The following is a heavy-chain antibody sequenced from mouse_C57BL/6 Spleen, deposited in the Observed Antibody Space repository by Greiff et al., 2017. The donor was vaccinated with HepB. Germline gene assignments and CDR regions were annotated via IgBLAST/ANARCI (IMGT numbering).Heavy chain of an antibody. CDR1: GFTFSDYG. V-gene: IGHV5-15*01. Sequence: EVQGVESGGGLVQPGGSLKLSCAASGFTFSDYGMAWVRQAPRKGPEWVAFISNLAYSIYYADTVTGRFTISRENAKNTLYLEMSSLRSEDTAMYYCARGNPFAYWGQGTLVTVSA. CDR2: ISNLAYSI. J-gene: IGHJ3*01. CDR3: ARGNPFAY.